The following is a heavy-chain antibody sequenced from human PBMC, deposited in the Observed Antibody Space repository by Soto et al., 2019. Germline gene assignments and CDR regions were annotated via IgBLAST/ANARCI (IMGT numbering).Heavy chain of an antibody. V-gene: IGHV3-30*18. J-gene: IGHJ4*02. D-gene: IGHD3-16*01. CDR3: AKDGGGGRGRGGEYPFGY. CDR1: GFTFSSYG. Sequence: QVQLVESGGGVVQPGRSLRLSCAASGFTFSSYGMHWVRQAPGKGLEWVAVISYDGSNKYYADSVKGRFTISRDNSKNTLLRPMESLGDEDTVGYYCAKDGGGGRGRGGEYPFGYWGQGTLVNVSS. CDR2: ISYDGSNK.